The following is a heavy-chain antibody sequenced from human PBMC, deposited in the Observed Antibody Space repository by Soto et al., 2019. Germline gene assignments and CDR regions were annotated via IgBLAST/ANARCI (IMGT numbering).Heavy chain of an antibody. CDR3: ARDRYYGSGTYYNFYSGMDV. CDR2: IFHSGST. CDR1: GGSINSGDYY. J-gene: IGHJ6*01. V-gene: IGHV4-30-4*01. Sequence: SETPSPTCTVSGGSINSGDYYLTLVRQPPGKGLEWIGNIFHSGSTYYTPSLQSRVTISLDTSKNHFSLKLSSVTPADTAVYYCARDRYYGSGTYYNFYSGMDVWGQGSLVTVSS. D-gene: IGHD3-10*01.